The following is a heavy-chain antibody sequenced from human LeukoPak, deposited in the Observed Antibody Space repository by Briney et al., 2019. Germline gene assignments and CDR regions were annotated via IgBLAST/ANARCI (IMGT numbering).Heavy chain of an antibody. CDR1: GGSISSYY. Sequence: SETLSLTCTVSGGSISSYYWSWIRQPPGKGLEWIGYICTSGSTNYNPSLKSRVTISVDTSKNQFSLKLSSVTAADTAVYYCARRGDAFDIWGQGTMVTVSS. V-gene: IGHV4-4*09. J-gene: IGHJ3*02. CDR2: ICTSGST. CDR3: ARRGDAFDI.